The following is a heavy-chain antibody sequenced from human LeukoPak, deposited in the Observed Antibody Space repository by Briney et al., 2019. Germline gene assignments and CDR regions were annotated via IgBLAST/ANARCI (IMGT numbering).Heavy chain of an antibody. V-gene: IGHV3-21*01. CDR3: ASPMIVVAPGAFDI. J-gene: IGHJ3*02. D-gene: IGHD3-22*01. CDR2: ISSSSSYI. CDR1: GFTFSSYS. Sequence: GGSLRPSCAASGFTFSSYSMNWVRQAPGKGLEWVSSISSSSSYIYYADSVKGRFTISRDNAKNSLYLQMNSLRAEDTAVYYCASPMIVVAPGAFDIWGQGTMVTVSS.